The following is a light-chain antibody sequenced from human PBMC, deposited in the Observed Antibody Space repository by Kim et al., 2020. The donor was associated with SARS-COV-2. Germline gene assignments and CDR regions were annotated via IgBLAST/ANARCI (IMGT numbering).Light chain of an antibody. CDR1: KLGDKY. J-gene: IGLJ2*01. V-gene: IGLV3-1*01. CDR2: QDS. CDR3: QAWDRTTVV. Sequence: VSPGQTSSITCSGDKLGDKYACWYQQKPGQSPVLVIYQDSKRPSGIPERFSGSNSGNTATLTISGTQAMDEADYYCQAWDRTTVVFGGGTQLTVL.